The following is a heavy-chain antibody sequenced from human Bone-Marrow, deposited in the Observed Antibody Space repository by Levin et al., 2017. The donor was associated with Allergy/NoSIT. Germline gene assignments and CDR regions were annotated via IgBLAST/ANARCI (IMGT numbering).Heavy chain of an antibody. CDR1: GDSIPKSY. V-gene: IGHV4-4*07. J-gene: IGHJ4*02. CDR3: ARDPLLRDGYQTWDYYFDV. CDR2: ASATETT. D-gene: IGHD5-24*01. Sequence: SQTLSLTCTVSGDSIPKSYWSWIRQSAGKGLQWIGRASATETTYYNPSLQSRLTMSVDTSKNQFSLEVTSVTAADTAVYYCARDPLLRDGYQTWDYYFDVWGKGTLVTVSS.